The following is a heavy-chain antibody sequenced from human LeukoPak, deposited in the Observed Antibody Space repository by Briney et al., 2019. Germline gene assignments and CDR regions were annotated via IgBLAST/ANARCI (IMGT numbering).Heavy chain of an antibody. CDR2: IRSKANSYAT. Sequence: GGSLRLSCAASGFTFSGSAMHWVRQASGKGLEWVGRIRSKANSYATAYAASVKGRFTISRDDSKNTAYLQMNSLKTEDTAVYYCTTDPGTIVVVPAAASAFDIWGQGTMVTVSS. D-gene: IGHD2-2*01. J-gene: IGHJ3*02. CDR3: TTDPGTIVVVPAAASAFDI. V-gene: IGHV3-73*01. CDR1: GFTFSGSA.